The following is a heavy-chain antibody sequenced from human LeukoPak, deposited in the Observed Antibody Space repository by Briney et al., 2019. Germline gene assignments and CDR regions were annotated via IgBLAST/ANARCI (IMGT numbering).Heavy chain of an antibody. CDR2: ISGSGGST. J-gene: IGHJ4*02. V-gene: IGHV3-23*01. D-gene: IGHD3-22*01. Sequence: GGSLRLSCASSGFTFTINAMGWVRQAAGKGLEWVSSISGSGGSTYYADSVKGRFTISRDNSKTTLYLQMNSLRAEDTAVYYCAKSYYYDSSYYFDYWGQGTLVTVSS. CDR3: AKSYYYDSSYYFDY. CDR1: GFTFTINA.